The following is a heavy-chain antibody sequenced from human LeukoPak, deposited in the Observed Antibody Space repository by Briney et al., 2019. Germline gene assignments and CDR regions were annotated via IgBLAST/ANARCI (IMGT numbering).Heavy chain of an antibody. CDR2: ISSSSSYI. J-gene: IGHJ4*02. V-gene: IGHV3-21*01. D-gene: IGHD5-12*01. CDR1: GFTFSSYS. CDR3: AREGGYDYREYDY. Sequence: GGSLRLSCAASGFTFSSYSMNWVRQAPGKGLEWVSSISSSSSYIYYADSVKGRFTISRDNAKNSLYLQMNSLRAEDTAVYYCAREGGYDYREYDYWGQGTLIAVSS.